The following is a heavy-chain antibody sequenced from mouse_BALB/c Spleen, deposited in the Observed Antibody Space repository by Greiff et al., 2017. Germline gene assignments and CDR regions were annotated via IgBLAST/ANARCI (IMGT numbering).Heavy chain of an antibody. CDR1: GYSITSDYA. Sequence: EVKVEESGPGLVKPSQSLSLTCTVTGYSITSDYAWNWIRQFPGNKLEWMGYISYSGSTSYNPSLKSRISITRDTSKNQFFLQLNSVTTEDTATYYCARIPIYDGYWAMDYWGQGTSVTVSS. J-gene: IGHJ4*01. CDR3: ARIPIYDGYWAMDY. V-gene: IGHV3-2*02. CDR2: ISYSGST. D-gene: IGHD2-3*01.